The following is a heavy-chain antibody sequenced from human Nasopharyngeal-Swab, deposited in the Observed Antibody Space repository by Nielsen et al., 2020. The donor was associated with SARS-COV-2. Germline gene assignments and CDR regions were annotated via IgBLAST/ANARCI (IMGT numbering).Heavy chain of an antibody. CDR2: ISWNSGSI. CDR3: ARAAAGTYRNWFDP. Sequence: VRQAPGKGLEWVSGISWNSGSIGYADSVKGRFTISRDNAKNSLYLQMNSLRAEDTAVYYCARAAAGTYRNWFDPWGQGTLVTVSS. J-gene: IGHJ5*02. V-gene: IGHV3-9*01. D-gene: IGHD6-13*01.